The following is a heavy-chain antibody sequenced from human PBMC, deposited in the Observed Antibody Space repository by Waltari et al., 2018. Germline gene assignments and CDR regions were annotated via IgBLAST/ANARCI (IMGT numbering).Heavy chain of an antibody. CDR1: GFTFSSYA. D-gene: IGHD6-13*01. J-gene: IGHJ4*02. Sequence: EVQLVESGGGLVQPGGSLRLSCAASGFTFSSYAMHWVRQAPGKGLEYVSAISSNGGSTYYANSVKGRFTISRDNAKNTLYLQMGSLRAEDMAVYYCARGGSSSWYYFDYWGQGTLVTVSS. CDR3: ARGGSSSWYYFDY. V-gene: IGHV3-64*01. CDR2: ISSNGGST.